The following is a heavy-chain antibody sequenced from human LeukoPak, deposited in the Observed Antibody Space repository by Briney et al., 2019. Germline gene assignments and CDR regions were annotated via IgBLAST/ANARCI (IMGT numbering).Heavy chain of an antibody. Sequence: GEVLKIFCKVSGYSFTCYLISWVRPMSGKGLEWGGIIYPGDSDTRNSPSFQGQVTISADKSISTAYLQWSSLKASDTAMYNCARVDSGSYVRAFDIWGQGTMVTASS. V-gene: IGHV5-51*01. CDR3: ARVDSGSYVRAFDI. CDR1: GYSFTCYL. J-gene: IGHJ3*02. D-gene: IGHD1-26*01. CDR2: IYPGDSDT.